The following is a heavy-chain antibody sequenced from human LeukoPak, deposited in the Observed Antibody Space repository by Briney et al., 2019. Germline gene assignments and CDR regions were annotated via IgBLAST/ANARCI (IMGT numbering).Heavy chain of an antibody. CDR2: IYYSGST. Sequence: PSETLSLTCTVSGGSISSSSYYWGWIRQPPGKGLEWIGSIYYSGSTYYNPSLKSRVTISVDTSKNQFSLKLSSVTAADTAVYHCARAAGDYPPYYYYMDVWGKGTTVTVSS. CDR1: GGSISSSSYY. J-gene: IGHJ6*03. D-gene: IGHD4-17*01. V-gene: IGHV4-39*07. CDR3: ARAAGDYPPYYYYMDV.